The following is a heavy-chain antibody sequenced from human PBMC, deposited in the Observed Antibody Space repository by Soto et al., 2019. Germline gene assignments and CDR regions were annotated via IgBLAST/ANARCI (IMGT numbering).Heavy chain of an antibody. V-gene: IGHV3-33*01. Sequence: WGSLRLSCAASGFTFINYGIRCVRHSPLKGREWVAIIWHDGNNKYYADSVRGRFIISRDNSKNRLYLQMNSLRAEDTAVYYCASDLVGASDSYGLDVWGQGTPVTVSS. CDR2: IWHDGNNK. CDR3: ASDLVGASDSYGLDV. J-gene: IGHJ6*02. CDR1: GFTFINYG. D-gene: IGHD1-26*01.